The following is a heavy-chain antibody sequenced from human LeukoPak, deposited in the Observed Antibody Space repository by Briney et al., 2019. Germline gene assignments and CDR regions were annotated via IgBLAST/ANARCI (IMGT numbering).Heavy chain of an antibody. CDR2: IYYSGST. Sequence: SETLSLTCTVPGESISGFYWTWIRQPPGKGLEWIGYIYYSGSTNYNPSLKSRVTISVDTSKNQFSLKLSSVTAADTAVYYCARGVAIAPQTFDYWGQGTLVTVSS. V-gene: IGHV4-59*01. J-gene: IGHJ4*02. D-gene: IGHD2-21*01. CDR3: ARGVAIAPQTFDY. CDR1: GESISGFY.